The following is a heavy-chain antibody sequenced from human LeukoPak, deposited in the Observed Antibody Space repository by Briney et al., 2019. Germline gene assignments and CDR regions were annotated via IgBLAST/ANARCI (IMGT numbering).Heavy chain of an antibody. CDR2: IYYSGST. J-gene: IGHJ3*02. CDR3: ARGSSDCGGDCYGAFDI. V-gene: IGHV4-30-4*01. D-gene: IGHD2-21*02. Sequence: PSQTLSLTCTVSGGSISSGDYYWCWIRQPPGKGLEWIGYIYYSGSTYYNPSLKSRVTISVDTSKSQFSLKLSSVTAADTAVYYCARGSSDCGGDCYGAFDIWGQGTMVTVSS. CDR1: GGSISSGDYY.